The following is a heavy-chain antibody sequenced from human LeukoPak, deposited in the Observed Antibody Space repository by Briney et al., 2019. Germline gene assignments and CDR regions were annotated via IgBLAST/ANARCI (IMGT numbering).Heavy chain of an antibody. Sequence: PSETLSLTCTVSGGSISSYYWSWIRQPPGKGLEWIGYIYYSGSTNYNPSLKSRVTISVDTSKNQFSLKLSSVTAADTAVYYCARKIAAAGDAFDIWGQGTMVTVSS. J-gene: IGHJ3*02. V-gene: IGHV4-59*01. CDR1: GGSISSYY. CDR2: IYYSGST. D-gene: IGHD6-13*01. CDR3: ARKIAAAGDAFDI.